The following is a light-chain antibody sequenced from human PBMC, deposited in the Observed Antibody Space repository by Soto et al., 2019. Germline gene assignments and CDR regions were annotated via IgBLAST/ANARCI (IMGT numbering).Light chain of an antibody. CDR1: SSDIGSYDY. V-gene: IGLV2-14*03. CDR3: SSYTTTATLGV. CDR2: GVT. Sequence: QLVLTQPASVSGSPGQSITISCTGSSSDIGSYDYVSWYQQHPGKAPKLLIYGVTNRPSGVSNRISGSKSGSTASLTISGLQADDEAVYYCSSYTTTATLGVFGTGTKLTV. J-gene: IGLJ1*01.